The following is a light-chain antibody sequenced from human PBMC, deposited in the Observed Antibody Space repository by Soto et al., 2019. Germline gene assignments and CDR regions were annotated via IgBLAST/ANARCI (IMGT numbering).Light chain of an antibody. CDR2: DTS. CDR1: QSVRSY. Sequence: EIVLTQSPATLSLSPGERATLSCRASQSVRSYLAWYRQKPGQAPRLLIYDTSTRAAGIAARFSGSGSGTEFTLTISSLQSEDSAVYYCQQYVHWPPGAFGQGTTVEIK. J-gene: IGKJ1*01. CDR3: QQYVHWPPGA. V-gene: IGKV3-15*01.